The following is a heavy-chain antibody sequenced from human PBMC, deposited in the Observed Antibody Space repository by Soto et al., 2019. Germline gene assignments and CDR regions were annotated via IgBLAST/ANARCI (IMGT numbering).Heavy chain of an antibody. CDR3: ARVRYYDSSGNNWFDP. CDR1: GGTFSSYT. CDR2: IIPILGIA. V-gene: IGHV1-69*02. Sequence: GASVKVSCKASGGTFSSYTISWVRQAPGQGLEWMGRIIPILGIANYAQKFQGRVTITADKSTSTAYMELSSLRSEDTAVYYCARVRYYDSSGNNWFDPWGQGTLVNVS. J-gene: IGHJ5*02. D-gene: IGHD3-22*01.